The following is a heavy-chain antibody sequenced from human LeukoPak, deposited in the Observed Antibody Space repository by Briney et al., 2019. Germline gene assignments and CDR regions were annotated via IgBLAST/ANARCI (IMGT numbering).Heavy chain of an antibody. V-gene: IGHV3-30*18. CDR2: ISYDGSNK. J-gene: IGHJ6*03. CDR1: GFTFSSYG. D-gene: IGHD2-15*01. Sequence: GRSLRLSCAASGFTFSSYGMHWVRQAPGKGLEWVAVISYDGSNKYYADSVKGRFTISRDNSKNTLYLQMNSLRAEDTAVYYCAKDGEYCSGGSCYPYYYYMDVWGKGTTVTISS. CDR3: AKDGEYCSGGSCYPYYYYMDV.